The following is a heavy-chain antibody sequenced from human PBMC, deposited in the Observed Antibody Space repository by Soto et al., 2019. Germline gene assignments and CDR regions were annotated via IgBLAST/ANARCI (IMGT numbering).Heavy chain of an antibody. CDR1: GGSISSYY. V-gene: IGHV4-59*01. D-gene: IGHD2-2*02. CDR3: ARAVSYCSSTSCYTNWFDP. Sequence: SETLSLTCTVSGGSISSYYWSWIRQPPGKGLEWIGYIYYSGSTNYNPSLKSRVTISVDTSKNQFSLKLSSVTAADTAVYYCARAVSYCSSTSCYTNWFDPWGQGTLVTVSS. CDR2: IYYSGST. J-gene: IGHJ5*02.